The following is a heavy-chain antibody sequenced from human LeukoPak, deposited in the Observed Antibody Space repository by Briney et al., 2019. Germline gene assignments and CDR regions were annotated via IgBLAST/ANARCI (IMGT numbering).Heavy chain of an antibody. V-gene: IGHV3-23*01. CDR2: ISGSGGGT. CDR3: AKSPTYGSGSYSYYFDY. J-gene: IGHJ4*02. CDR1: GFTFSNCA. D-gene: IGHD3-10*01. Sequence: GGSLRLSCAASGFTFSNCAMSWVRHAPGKGLEWVSAISGSGGGTYYADSVKGRFTISRDNSKNTLYLQMNSLRAEDTAVYYCAKSPTYGSGSYSYYFDYWGQGTLVTVSS.